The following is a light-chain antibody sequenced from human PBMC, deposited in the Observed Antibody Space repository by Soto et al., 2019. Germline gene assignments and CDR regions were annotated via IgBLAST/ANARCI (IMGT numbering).Light chain of an antibody. Sequence: QSALTQPASVSGSTGQSITISCTGTSSDVGAYKYVPWYQQHPGKAPKLIIYGVSNRPSGVSNRFSGSKSGNTAFLTISGLQPEDEADYYCSSFTGTTTLDVFGTGTKVTVL. CDR2: GVS. V-gene: IGLV2-14*03. J-gene: IGLJ1*01. CDR3: SSFTGTTTLDV. CDR1: SSDVGAYKY.